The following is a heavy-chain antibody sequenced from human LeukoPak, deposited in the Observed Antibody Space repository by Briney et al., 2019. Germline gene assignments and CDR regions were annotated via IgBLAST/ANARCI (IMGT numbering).Heavy chain of an antibody. V-gene: IGHV1-2*02. CDR1: GYTFTGYY. CDR3: ARDWRYCSSTSCYYYDAFDI. CDR2: INPNSGGT. J-gene: IGHJ3*02. Sequence: GASVKVSFKASGYTFTGYYMHWVRQAPGQGLEWMGWINPNSGGTNYAQKFQGRVTMTRDTSISTAYMELSRLRSDDTAVYYCARDWRYCSSTSCYYYDAFDIWGQGTMVTVSS. D-gene: IGHD2-2*01.